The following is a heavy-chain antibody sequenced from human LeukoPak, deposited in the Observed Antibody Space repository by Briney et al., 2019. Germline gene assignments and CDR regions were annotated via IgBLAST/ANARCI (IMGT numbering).Heavy chain of an antibody. CDR1: GFTFSSYS. CDR3: ARESIIPGYSSKIDP. J-gene: IGHJ5*02. V-gene: IGHV3-21*01. CDR2: ISSSSSYI. Sequence: GGCLRLSCAASGFTFSSYSMNWVRQAPGKGLEWVSSISSSSSYIFYADSVRGRFTISRDNAKNSLYLQMNSLRAEDTAVYYCARESIIPGYSSKIDPWGPGTLVTVSS. D-gene: IGHD6-13*01.